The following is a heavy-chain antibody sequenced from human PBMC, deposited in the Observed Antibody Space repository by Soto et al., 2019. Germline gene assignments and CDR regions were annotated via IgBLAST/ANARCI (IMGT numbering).Heavy chain of an antibody. V-gene: IGHV1-18*04. CDR2: ISAYNGNT. CDR1: GYTFTSYG. CDR3: ARDLAVTAITIFGVVIKDHDAFDI. D-gene: IGHD3-3*01. J-gene: IGHJ3*02. Sequence: ASVKVSCKASGYTFTSYGISWVRQAPGQGLEWMVWISAYNGNTNYAQKLQGRVTMTTDTSTSTAYMELRSLRSDDTAVYYCARDLAVTAITIFGVVIKDHDAFDIWGQGTMVTVSS.